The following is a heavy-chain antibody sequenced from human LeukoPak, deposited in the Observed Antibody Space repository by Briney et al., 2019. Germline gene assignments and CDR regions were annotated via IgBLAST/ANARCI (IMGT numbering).Heavy chain of an antibody. CDR1: GYNFSNYW. D-gene: IGHD4-17*01. CDR2: IYPGDSDT. J-gene: IGHJ4*02. V-gene: IGHV5-51*01. Sequence: GESLKISCKGSGYNFSNYWIGWVRQMPGKGLEWMGFIYPGDSDTRYSPSFQGQVTISADKSISTAYLQWTSLKASDTAIYYCARRVYGDYLDYFDYWGQGTLITVSS. CDR3: ARRVYGDYLDYFDY.